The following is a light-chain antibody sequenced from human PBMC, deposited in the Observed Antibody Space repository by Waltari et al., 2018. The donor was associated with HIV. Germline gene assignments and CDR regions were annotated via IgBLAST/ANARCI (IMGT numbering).Light chain of an antibody. CDR1: QSIRSW. J-gene: IGKJ1*01. CDR2: KAS. V-gene: IGKV1-5*03. Sequence: DIQMTQSPYTLSASVGDRVTITCRASQSIRSWLAWYPPEPGKAPNLLIYKASSLVSGVPSRFSGSGSGTEFTLTISSLQPDDFATYYCQHYNSYPWTFGQGTKVEIK. CDR3: QHYNSYPWT.